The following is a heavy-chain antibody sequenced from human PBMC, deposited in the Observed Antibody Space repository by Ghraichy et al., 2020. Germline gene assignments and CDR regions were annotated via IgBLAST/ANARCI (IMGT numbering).Heavy chain of an antibody. V-gene: IGHV3-21*01. D-gene: IGHD3-3*01. J-gene: IGHJ4*02. Sequence: GESLKISCAASGFTFSSYSMNWVRQAPGKGLEWVSSISSSSRYIYYADSVKGRFTISRDNAKNSLYLQMNSLRAEDTAVYYCARALYSSITIFGVALGYWGQGTLVTVSS. CDR2: ISSSSRYI. CDR3: ARALYSSITIFGVALGY. CDR1: GFTFSSYS.